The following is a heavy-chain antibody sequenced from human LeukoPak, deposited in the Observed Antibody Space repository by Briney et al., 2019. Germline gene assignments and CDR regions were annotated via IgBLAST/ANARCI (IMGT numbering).Heavy chain of an antibody. D-gene: IGHD5-24*01. V-gene: IGHV4-59*01. CDR3: ARGMDLDY. CDR1: GGSISSYY. CDR2: IYYSGAT. J-gene: IGHJ4*02. Sequence: SETLSLTCTVSGGSISSYYWSWIRQPPGKGLEWIGYIYYSGATNYNPSLKSRVTMSVDRSKNQFSLNLSSVTAADTAMYFCARGMDLDYWGQGTLFTVS.